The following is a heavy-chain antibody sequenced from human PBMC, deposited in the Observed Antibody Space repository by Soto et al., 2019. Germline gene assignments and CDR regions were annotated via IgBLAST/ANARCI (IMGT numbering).Heavy chain of an antibody. V-gene: IGHV4-31*03. CDR2: IYYSGST. Sequence: SETLSLTCTVSGGSISSGGYYWSWIRQHPGKGLEWIGYIYYSGSTYYNPSLKSRVTISIDTSKNQFSLKVTSVTAADTAVYYCARSKVSGSGSYYAPDFYYYYGMDVWRQGTTVTVSS. J-gene: IGHJ6*02. CDR3: ARSKVSGSGSYYAPDFYYYYGMDV. CDR1: GGSISSGGYY. D-gene: IGHD3-10*01.